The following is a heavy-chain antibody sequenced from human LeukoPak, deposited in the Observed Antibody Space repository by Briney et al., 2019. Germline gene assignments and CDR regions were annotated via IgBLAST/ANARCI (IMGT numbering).Heavy chain of an antibody. CDR2: IKQDGSEK. CDR1: GFPFSSYW. V-gene: IGHV3-7*01. J-gene: IGHJ4*02. CDR3: ARAGNYFDY. Sequence: PGGSLRLSCAASGFPFSSYWMSWVRKAPGKGLEWVANIKQDGSEKYYVDSVKGRFTISRDNAKNSLYLQMNSLRAEDTAVYYCARAGNYFDYWGQGTLVTVSS.